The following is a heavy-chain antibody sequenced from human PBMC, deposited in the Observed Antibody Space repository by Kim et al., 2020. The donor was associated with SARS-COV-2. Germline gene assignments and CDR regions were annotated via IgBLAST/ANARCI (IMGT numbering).Heavy chain of an antibody. D-gene: IGHD6-13*01. J-gene: IGHJ4*02. Sequence: YAQKLQGRVTMTTDTSTSTAYMELRSLRSDDTAVYYCARRGIAAAVGEDYWGQGTLVTVSS. CDR3: ARRGIAAAVGEDY. V-gene: IGHV1-18*01.